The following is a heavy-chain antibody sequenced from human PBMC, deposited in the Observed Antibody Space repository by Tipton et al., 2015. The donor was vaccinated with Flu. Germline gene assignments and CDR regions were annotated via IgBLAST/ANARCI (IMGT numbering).Heavy chain of an antibody. CDR1: GESLSGYY. CDR2: INHSGFI. V-gene: IGHV4-34*01. Sequence: GLVKPSETLSLTCVVYGESLSGYYWTWIRRAPGEGLEWIGEINHSGFITYNPSLKSRVTMSGDMSKNQFTLKMTSLTAADTAVYYCASLRPGVGKDVWGQGTMVTVSS. D-gene: IGHD1-26*01. J-gene: IGHJ3*01. CDR3: ASLRPGVGKDV.